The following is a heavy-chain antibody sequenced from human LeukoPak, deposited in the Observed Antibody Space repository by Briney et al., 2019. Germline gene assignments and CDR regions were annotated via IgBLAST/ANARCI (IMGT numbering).Heavy chain of an antibody. CDR3: ARETPRDYFDY. CDR1: GGSISSYY. Sequence: KPSETLSLTCTVSGGSISSYYWSWIRQPPGKGLERIGYIYYSGSTNYNPSLKSRVTISVDTSKNQFSLKLSSVTAADTAVYYCARETPRDYFDYWGQGTLVTVSS. J-gene: IGHJ4*02. CDR2: IYYSGST. V-gene: IGHV4-59*01.